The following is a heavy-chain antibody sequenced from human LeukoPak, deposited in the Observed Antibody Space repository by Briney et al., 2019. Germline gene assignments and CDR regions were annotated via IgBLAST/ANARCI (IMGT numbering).Heavy chain of an antibody. D-gene: IGHD2-15*01. V-gene: IGHV4-59*01. CDR3: AREVDCSGGSCYHFDY. CDR2: IYYSGST. CDR1: GGSISSYY. J-gene: IGHJ4*02. Sequence: PSETLSLTCTVSGGSISSYYWSWIRQPPGKGLEWIGYIYYSGSTNYNTSLKSRVTISVDTSKNQFSLKLSSVTAADTAVYYCAREVDCSGGSCYHFDYWGQGTLVTVSS.